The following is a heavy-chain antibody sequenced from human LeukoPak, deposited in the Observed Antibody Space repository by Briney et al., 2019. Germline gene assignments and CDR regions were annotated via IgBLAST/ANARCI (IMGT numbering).Heavy chain of an antibody. D-gene: IGHD3-3*01. CDR3: ARDALSYYDFWGGYLDY. Sequence: PGGSLRLSCAASGFTFSSYGMHWVRQAPGKGLEWVAVISYDGSNKYYADSVKGRFTISRDNSKNTLYLQMNSLRAEDTAVYYCARDALSYYDFWGGYLDYWGQGTLVTVSS. V-gene: IGHV3-30*03. J-gene: IGHJ4*02. CDR2: ISYDGSNK. CDR1: GFTFSSYG.